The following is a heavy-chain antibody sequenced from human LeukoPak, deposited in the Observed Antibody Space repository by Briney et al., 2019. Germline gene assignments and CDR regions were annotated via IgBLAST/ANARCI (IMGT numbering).Heavy chain of an antibody. CDR1: GYSFTSYW. CDR3: AKYCYDSSGYQYYFDY. CDR2: IYPGDSDT. J-gene: IGHJ4*02. D-gene: IGHD3-22*01. V-gene: IGHV5-51*01. Sequence: GESLKISCKGSGYSFTSYWIGWVRQMPGKGLGWMGIIYPGDSDTRYSPSFQGQVTISADKSISTAYLQWSSLKASDTAMYYCAKYCYDSSGYQYYFDYWGQGTLVTVSS.